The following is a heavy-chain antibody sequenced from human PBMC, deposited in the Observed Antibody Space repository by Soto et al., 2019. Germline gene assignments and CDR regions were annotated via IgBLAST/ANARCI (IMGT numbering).Heavy chain of an antibody. CDR3: ERDGSYHWFEP. D-gene: IGHD2-15*01. CDR1: GYTFTNYG. Sequence: ASVKVSCKASGYTFTNYGISWVRQAPGQGLEWMGWISTYSGKTYYAQTLQGRLTMTTDTSTSTAYMELRSLRSDDTAVYYCERDGSYHWFEPCRQGTLVTVSS. J-gene: IGHJ5*02. V-gene: IGHV1-18*04. CDR2: ISTYSGKT.